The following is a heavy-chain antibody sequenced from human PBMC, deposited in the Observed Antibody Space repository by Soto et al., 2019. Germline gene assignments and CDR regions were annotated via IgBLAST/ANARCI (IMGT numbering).Heavy chain of an antibody. J-gene: IGHJ6*02. V-gene: IGHV3-43*01. CDR2: ISWDGGST. CDR1: GFTFDDYT. CDR3: AKDGAPSIAAAADGMDV. Sequence: PGGSLRLSCAASGFTFDDYTMHWVRQAPGKGLEWVSLISWDGGSTYYADSVKGRFTISRDNSKNSLYLQMNSLRTEDTALYYCAKDGAPSIAAAADGMDVWGQGTTVTVSS. D-gene: IGHD6-13*01.